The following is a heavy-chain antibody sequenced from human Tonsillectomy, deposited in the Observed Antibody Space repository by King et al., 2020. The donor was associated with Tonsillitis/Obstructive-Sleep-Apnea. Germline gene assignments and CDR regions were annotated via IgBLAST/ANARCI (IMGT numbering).Heavy chain of an antibody. D-gene: IGHD2-2*03. CDR3: AHRGGNCSSSSCQYFFDY. J-gene: IGHJ4*02. Sequence: TLKESGPTLVRPTQTLTLTCSFSGFSLSTSGVGVGWIRQPPGQALEWLGMLYWDDDKRYNPSLKSRLSITKGTPENQVVLIMTNLDPVDTGTYYCAHRGGNCSSSSCQYFFDYWGQGTLVTVAS. CDR1: GFSLSTSGVG. CDR2: LYWDDDK. V-gene: IGHV2-5*02.